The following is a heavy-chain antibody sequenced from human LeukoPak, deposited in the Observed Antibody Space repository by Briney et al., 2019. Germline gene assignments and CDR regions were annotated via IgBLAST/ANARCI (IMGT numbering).Heavy chain of an antibody. CDR2: INPSGGST. D-gene: IGHD1-26*01. V-gene: IGHV1-46*01. CDR3: ARGDSGSYLRCYFDY. Sequence: ASVTVSFTASVYTFTMYYMHWVRQAPGQGLEWMGIINPSGGSTSYAQKFQGRVTMTRDTSTSTVYMALSSLRSEDTAVYYCARGDSGSYLRCYFDYWGQGTLVTVSS. J-gene: IGHJ4*02. CDR1: VYTFTMYY.